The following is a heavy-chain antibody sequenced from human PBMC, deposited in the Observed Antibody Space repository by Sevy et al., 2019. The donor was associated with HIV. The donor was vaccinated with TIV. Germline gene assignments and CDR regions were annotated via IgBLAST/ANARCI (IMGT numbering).Heavy chain of an antibody. D-gene: IGHD3-22*01. Sequence: GGSLRLSCAASGITFSYYGMHWVRQAPGKGLEWVAFISYDGSDKFYADSVKGRFTTSRDNSKNTLYLQMNSLRGEDTAVCFCAKDADRSGYTNEAHFDYWGQGTLVTVSS. CDR1: GITFSYYG. CDR3: AKDADRSGYTNEAHFDY. CDR2: ISYDGSDK. V-gene: IGHV3-30*18. J-gene: IGHJ4*02.